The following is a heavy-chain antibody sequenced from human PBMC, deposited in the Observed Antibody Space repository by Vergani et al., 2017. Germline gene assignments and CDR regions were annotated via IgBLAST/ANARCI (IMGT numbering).Heavy chain of an antibody. D-gene: IGHD2-2*02. CDR3: AKDFCSSTSCYTPPDAFDI. Sequence: EVQLLESGGGLVQPGGSLRLSCAASGFTFRSYAMSWVPRAPGKGLEWVSAISGSGGSTYYADSVKGRFTISRDNSKNTLYLQMNSLRAEDTAVYYCAKDFCSSTSCYTPPDAFDIWGQGTMVTVSS. V-gene: IGHV3-23*01. CDR1: GFTFRSYA. J-gene: IGHJ3*02. CDR2: ISGSGGST.